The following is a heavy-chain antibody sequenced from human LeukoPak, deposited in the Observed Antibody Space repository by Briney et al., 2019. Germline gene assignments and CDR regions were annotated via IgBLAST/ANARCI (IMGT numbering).Heavy chain of an antibody. Sequence: GGSLRLSCPASGFTLDDYGMHWVRQAPGKGLEWVSGISWNSGSIGYADSVKGRFTISRDNAKNSLYLQMNSLRAEDTALYYCAKEMYARVTLDAVDIWGQGTMVTVSS. V-gene: IGHV3-9*01. CDR1: GFTLDDYG. CDR2: ISWNSGSI. D-gene: IGHD2-8*01. J-gene: IGHJ3*02. CDR3: AKEMYARVTLDAVDI.